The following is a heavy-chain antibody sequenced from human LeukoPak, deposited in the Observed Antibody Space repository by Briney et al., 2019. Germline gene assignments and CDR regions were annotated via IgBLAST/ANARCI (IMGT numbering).Heavy chain of an antibody. CDR3: ASYDLNSGYDTFDY. CDR1: GYTFTSYA. Sequence: GASVKVSCKASGYTFTSYAMNWVRQAPGQGLEWMGWINTNTGNPTYAQGFTGRFVFSLDTSVSTAYLQISSLKAEDTAVYYCASYDLNSGYDTFDYWGQGTLVTVSS. V-gene: IGHV7-4-1*02. J-gene: IGHJ4*02. D-gene: IGHD5-12*01. CDR2: INTNTGNP.